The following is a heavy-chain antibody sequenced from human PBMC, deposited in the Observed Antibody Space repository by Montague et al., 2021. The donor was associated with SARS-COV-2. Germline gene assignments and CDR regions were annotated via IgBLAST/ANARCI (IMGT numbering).Heavy chain of an antibody. D-gene: IGHD3-10*01. CDR1: GFRSTSNW. J-gene: IGHJ6*02. Sequence: SLRLSCAASGFRSTSNWMTWVRQTPEKGLEWVANIDPDGSTKSYVDSVKGRVTMTRDNAKNSLSLHINSLRVDDTAVYYCAGWFGEQNVWGQGTTVTVSS. CDR2: IDPDGSTK. V-gene: IGHV3-7*01. CDR3: AGWFGEQNV.